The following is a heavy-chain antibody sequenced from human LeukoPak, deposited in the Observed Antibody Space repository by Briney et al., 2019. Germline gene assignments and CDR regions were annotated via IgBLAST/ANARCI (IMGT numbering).Heavy chain of an antibody. CDR2: IYYSGST. CDR3: ARDQKVPAAIWGAFDI. V-gene: IGHV4-30-4*08. J-gene: IGHJ3*02. Sequence: PSETLSLTCTVSGGSISSGDYYWSWIRQPPGKGLEWIGYIYYSGSTYYNPSLKSRVTISVDTSKNQFSLKLSSVTAADTAVYYCARDQKVPAAIWGAFDIWGQGTMVTVSS. CDR1: GGSISSGDYY. D-gene: IGHD2-2*02.